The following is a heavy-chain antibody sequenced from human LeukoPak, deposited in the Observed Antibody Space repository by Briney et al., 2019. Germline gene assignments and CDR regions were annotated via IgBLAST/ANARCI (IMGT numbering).Heavy chain of an antibody. CDR3: ARAVDTAMVTGTYYYYGMDV. CDR2: IYPGDSDT. CDR1: GYSFTSYW. J-gene: IGHJ6*02. D-gene: IGHD5-18*01. Sequence: GESLKSSCKGSGYSFTSYWIGWVRQMPGKGLEWMGIIYPGDSDTRYSPSFQGQVTISADKSISTAYLQWSSLKASDTAMYYCARAVDTAMVTGTYYYYGMDVWGQGTTVTVSS. V-gene: IGHV5-51*01.